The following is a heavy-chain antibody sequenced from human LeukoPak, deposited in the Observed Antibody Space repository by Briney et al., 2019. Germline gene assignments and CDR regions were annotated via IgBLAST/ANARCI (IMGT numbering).Heavy chain of an antibody. CDR2: IYHSGNT. CDR3: ARDPGQQLPRGWFDP. Sequence: SETLSLTCTVSTYSISSGYFWGWIRQPPGKWLEWIGSIYHSGNTYYNPSLKSRVTISGDTSKNQFSLKLSSVTAADTAVYYCARDPGQQLPRGWFDPWGQGTLVTVSS. V-gene: IGHV4-38-2*02. D-gene: IGHD6-13*01. CDR1: TYSISSGYF. J-gene: IGHJ5*02.